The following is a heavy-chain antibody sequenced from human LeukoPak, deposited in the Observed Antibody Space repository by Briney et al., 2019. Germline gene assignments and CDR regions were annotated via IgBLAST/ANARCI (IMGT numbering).Heavy chain of an antibody. CDR3: ARDRNYGSGSPDPFDY. D-gene: IGHD3-10*01. CDR1: GGSISSSSYY. V-gene: IGHV4-39*07. J-gene: IGHJ4*02. Sequence: PSETLSLTCTVSGGSISSSSYYWGWIRQPPGKGLEWIGSIYYSGSTYYNPSLKSRVTISVDTSKNQFSLKLSSVTAADTAVYYCARDRNYGSGSPDPFDYWGQGTLVTVSS. CDR2: IYYSGST.